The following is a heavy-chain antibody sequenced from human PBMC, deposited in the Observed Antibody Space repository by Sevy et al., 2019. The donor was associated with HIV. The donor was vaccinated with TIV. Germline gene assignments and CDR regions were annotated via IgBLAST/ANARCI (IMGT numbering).Heavy chain of an antibody. CDR1: GFTFSSFA. CDR2: ISGTGDHT. CDR3: AKKMGGGSGMAFLVDY. D-gene: IGHD5-18*01. V-gene: IGHV3-23*01. Sequence: GGSLRLSCAASGFTFSSFAMGWVRQAPGKGLDWISVISGTGDHTYYAYSVKGRFTISRDNSKNTLFLQMNSLRAEDTAIFYCAKKMGGGSGMAFLVDYWGQGTLVIVSS. J-gene: IGHJ4*02.